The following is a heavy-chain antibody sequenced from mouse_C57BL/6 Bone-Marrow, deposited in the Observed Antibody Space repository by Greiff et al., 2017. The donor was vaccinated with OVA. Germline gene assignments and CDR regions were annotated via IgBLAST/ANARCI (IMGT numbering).Heavy chain of an antibody. J-gene: IGHJ2*01. V-gene: IGHV1-55*01. CDR1: GYTFTSYW. Sequence: QVQLQQPGAELVMPGASVKMSCKASGYTFTSYWITWVKQRPGQGLEWIGDIYPGIGSTNYNQKFKSKATLTVDTSSSTAYMQLSSLTSEDSAVYYCARKKVVLLWFRYYFDYWGQGTTLTVSS. D-gene: IGHD2-2*01. CDR3: ARKKVVLLWFRYYFDY. CDR2: IYPGIGST.